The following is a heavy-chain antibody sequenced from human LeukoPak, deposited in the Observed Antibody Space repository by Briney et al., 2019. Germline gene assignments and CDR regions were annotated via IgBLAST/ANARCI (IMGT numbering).Heavy chain of an antibody. CDR3: ARTLYVSACGYMDV. CDR1: GFTVSSNY. CDR2: MYTGGDT. V-gene: IGHV3-66*02. D-gene: IGHD3-10*02. J-gene: IGHJ6*03. Sequence: GGSLRLSCAASGFTVSSNYMSWVRQAPGKGLEWVSVMYTGGDTYYADSVKGRFTISRATSKNTLYLQMTSLKTETTALYYCARTLYVSACGYMDVWGKGTTVTVSS.